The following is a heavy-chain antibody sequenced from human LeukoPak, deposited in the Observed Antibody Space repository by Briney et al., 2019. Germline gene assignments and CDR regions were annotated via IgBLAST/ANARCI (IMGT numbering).Heavy chain of an antibody. CDR2: ISSSGSTI. CDR3: ARSIWYYYGSGSYNNWFDP. J-gene: IGHJ5*02. CDR1: GFTFSSYE. V-gene: IGHV3-48*03. Sequence: GGSLRLSCAASGFTFSSYEMNWVRQAPGKGLEWVSYISSSGSTIYYADSVKGRFTISRDNAKNSLYLQMNSLRAEDTAVYYCARSIWYYYGSGSYNNWFDPWGQGTLVTVSS. D-gene: IGHD3-10*01.